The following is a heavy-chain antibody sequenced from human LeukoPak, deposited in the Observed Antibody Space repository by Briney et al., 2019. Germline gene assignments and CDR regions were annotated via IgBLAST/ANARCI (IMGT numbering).Heavy chain of an antibody. J-gene: IGHJ6*02. CDR1: GGSISSYY. D-gene: IGHD6-6*01. Sequence: SETLSLTCTVSGGSISSYYWGWIRQPPGKGLEWIGYIYYSGSTNYNPSLKSRVTISVDTSKNQFSLKLSSVTAADTAVYYCARDGSSSSPYYYYYYGMDVWGQGTTVTVSS. V-gene: IGHV4-59*01. CDR3: ARDGSSSSPYYYYYYGMDV. CDR2: IYYSGST.